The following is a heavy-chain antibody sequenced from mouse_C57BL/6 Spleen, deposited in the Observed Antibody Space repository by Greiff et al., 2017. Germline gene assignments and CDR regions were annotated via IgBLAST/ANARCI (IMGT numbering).Heavy chain of an antibody. CDR1: GFNIKDDY. J-gene: IGHJ3*01. D-gene: IGHD1-1*01. CDR2: IDPENGDT. CDR3: TLLRSFAY. Sequence: EVQLQQSGAELVRPGASVKLSCTASGFNIKDDYMHWVKQRPEQGLEWIGWIDPENGDTEYASKFQGKATITADTSSNTAYLPLSSLTSEDTAVYYCTLLRSFAYWGQGTLVTVSA. V-gene: IGHV14-4*01.